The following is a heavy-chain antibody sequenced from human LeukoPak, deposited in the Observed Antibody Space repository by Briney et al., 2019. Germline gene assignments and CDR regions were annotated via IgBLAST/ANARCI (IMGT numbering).Heavy chain of an antibody. V-gene: IGHV4-59*08. D-gene: IGHD1-26*01. CDR2: IYDTGCT. J-gene: IGHJ3*02. CDR1: RGSIRTYY. CDR3: ARSGGNYYDTGAFDI. Sequence: SETLSLTCTVSRGSIRTYYWSWIRQSPGKGLEWIGYIYDTGCTTYNPSLKSRVTISVDTSKNQFSLKLSSVTAADTAVYYCARSGGNYYDTGAFDIWGQGTMVTVFS.